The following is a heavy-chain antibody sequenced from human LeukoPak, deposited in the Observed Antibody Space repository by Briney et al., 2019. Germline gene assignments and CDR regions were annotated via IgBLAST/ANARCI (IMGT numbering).Heavy chain of an antibody. V-gene: IGHV4-39*07. CDR1: GGSISSSSFY. J-gene: IGHJ4*02. CDR2: VSHRGRT. D-gene: IGHD5-24*01. CDR3: AREMATDRGGFDY. Sequence: SETLSLTCTVSGGSISSSSFYWGWIRQPPGKGLEWIGEVSHRGRTNYNASLKSRVTISVDTSKNQFSLKLSYVTAADTAVYHCAREMATDRGGFDYWGQGILVTVSS.